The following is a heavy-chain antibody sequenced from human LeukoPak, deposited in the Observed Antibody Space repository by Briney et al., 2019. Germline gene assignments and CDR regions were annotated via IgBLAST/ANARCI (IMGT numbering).Heavy chain of an antibody. CDR1: GFTFSGYS. J-gene: IGHJ3*02. CDR3: ARGSGSSSDAFDI. D-gene: IGHD6-6*01. Sequence: NPGGSLRLSCAASGFTFSGYSMNWVRQAPGKGLEWVSSISSSSSYIYYADSVKGRFTISRDNAKNSLYLQMNSLRAEDTAVYYCARGSGSSSDAFDIWGQGTMVTVSS. CDR2: ISSSSSYI. V-gene: IGHV3-21*01.